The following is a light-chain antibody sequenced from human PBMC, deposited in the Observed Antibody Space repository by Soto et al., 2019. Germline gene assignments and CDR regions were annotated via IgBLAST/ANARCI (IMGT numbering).Light chain of an antibody. J-gene: IGKJ4*01. Sequence: EIVLTQSPGTLSLSPGERATLSCRASQTVRTNYLAWFQHKPGQAPRLLIYGASSRATGIPDRFRGSGSGTDFTLTIHRLEPEDFAVYFCQQYSDSPLTFGGGTKVEIK. CDR2: GAS. CDR1: QTVRTNY. V-gene: IGKV3-20*01. CDR3: QQYSDSPLT.